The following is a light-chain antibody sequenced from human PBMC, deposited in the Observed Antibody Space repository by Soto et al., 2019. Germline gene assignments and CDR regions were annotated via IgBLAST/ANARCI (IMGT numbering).Light chain of an antibody. CDR1: QRINIY. Sequence: DIQVTQSPSSLSTSFLDRVTITCRASQRINIYLNWYRQKPGKAPELLIYSASNLQSGVPSRFSGSGSGTDFTLTISSLQPEDFATYYCQQSFSTPTFGQGTRLEI. CDR2: SAS. V-gene: IGKV1-39*01. J-gene: IGKJ5*01. CDR3: QQSFSTPT.